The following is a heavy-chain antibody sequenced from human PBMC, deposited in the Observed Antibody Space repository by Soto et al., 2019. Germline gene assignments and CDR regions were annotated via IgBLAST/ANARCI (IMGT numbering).Heavy chain of an antibody. CDR1: GGSVDSGNHY. CDR3: ARDMGSAMTTRIFDH. V-gene: IGHV4-30-4*01. Sequence: QVLVQESGPGLLKPSQTLTLSCTVSGGSVDSGNHYWNWIRQPPGKGLEWIGYIYYGESTYYNPSLKTRATTSVDTSQSRFSLRLTSVSAADTAVYYCARDMGSAMTTRIFDHWGQGTLVTVSS. D-gene: IGHD4-17*01. J-gene: IGHJ4*02. CDR2: IYYGEST.